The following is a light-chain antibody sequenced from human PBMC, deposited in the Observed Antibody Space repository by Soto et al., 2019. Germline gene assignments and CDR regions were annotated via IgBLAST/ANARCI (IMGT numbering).Light chain of an antibody. J-gene: IGLJ3*02. CDR3: SSFVAGNNYWV. V-gene: IGLV2-8*01. CDR2: EVT. CDR1: SSDVGGYDY. Sequence: QSVLTQPPSASGSPGRSVTISCTGTSSDVGGYDYVSWFQQHPGKAPKLIIYEVTKRPSGVPDRFSASKSGNTASLTVSGRQAEDEADYYCSSFVAGNNYWVFGGGTQLTVL.